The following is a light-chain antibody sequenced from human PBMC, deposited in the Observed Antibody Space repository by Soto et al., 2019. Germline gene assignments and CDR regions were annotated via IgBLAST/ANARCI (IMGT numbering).Light chain of an antibody. V-gene: IGKV3-20*01. CDR1: QSVTGSQ. CDR2: DVS. Sequence: IVLTQSPGTLSLSPGERATLSCRASQSVTGSQLAWYQQKAGQAPRLVIYDVSRRATGVPDRFSGSGSGTDFTLTISRLEPEDFVVYYCQQYGTTVFTFGPGTKVDIK. CDR3: QQYGTTVFT. J-gene: IGKJ3*01.